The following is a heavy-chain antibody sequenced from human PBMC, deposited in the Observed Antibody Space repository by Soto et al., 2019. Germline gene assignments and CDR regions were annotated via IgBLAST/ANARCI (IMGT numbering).Heavy chain of an antibody. CDR1: GYTFTSDY. D-gene: IGHD6-19*01. CDR2: INPSGGST. CDR3: ARDPTGNSSGWYPWFDP. V-gene: IGHV1-46*01. J-gene: IGHJ5*02. Sequence: ASVKVSCKASGYTFTSDYMHWVRQSPVQGLEWMGIINPSGGSTSYAQKFQGRVTMTRDTSTSTVYMELSSLRSEDTAVYYCARDPTGNSSGWYPWFDPWGQGTLVTVSS.